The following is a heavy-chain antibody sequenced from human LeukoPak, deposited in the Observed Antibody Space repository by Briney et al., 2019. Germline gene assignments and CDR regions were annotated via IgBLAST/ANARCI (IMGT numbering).Heavy chain of an antibody. V-gene: IGHV3-7*01. D-gene: IGHD3-10*01. CDR1: GFTFSNYW. J-gene: IGHJ4*02. Sequence: QPGGSLRLSCAASGFTFSNYWMGWVRQAPGKGLEWVANIRQDGGEDHYVDSVKGRFTISRDNARNSLYLQMKSLRAEDTAVYYCTKWSSSGSYYTEWGQGTPVTVSS. CDR2: IRQDGGED. CDR3: TKWSSSGSYYTE.